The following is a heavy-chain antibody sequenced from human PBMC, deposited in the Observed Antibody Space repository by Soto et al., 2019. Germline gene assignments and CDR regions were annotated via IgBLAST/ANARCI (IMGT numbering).Heavy chain of an antibody. Sequence: QVQLQQWGAGLLKPSETLSLTCAVSGGSFGDFYWTWIRQLPGRGREWIGEINHIGYTNYNPSLESRVAISVDTSKNQFSLNLRSVTAADTAVYYCGPRGAVAPRGYWGQGTLVTVSS. V-gene: IGHV4-34*02. D-gene: IGHD2-15*01. J-gene: IGHJ4*02. CDR1: GGSFGDFY. CDR2: INHIGYT. CDR3: GPRGAVAPRGY.